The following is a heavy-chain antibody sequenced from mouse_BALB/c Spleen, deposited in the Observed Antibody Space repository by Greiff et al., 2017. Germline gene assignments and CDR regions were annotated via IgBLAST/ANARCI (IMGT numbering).Heavy chain of an antibody. D-gene: IGHD2-1*01. Sequence: EVQGVESGGGLVKPGGSLKLSCAASGFTFSDYYMYWVRQTPEKRLEWVATISDGGSYTYYPDSVKGRFTISRDNAKNTLYLQMSSLKSEDTAMYYCARHGNSFMDYWGQGTSVTVSS. V-gene: IGHV5-4*02. CDR2: ISDGGSYT. CDR1: GFTFSDYY. J-gene: IGHJ4*01. CDR3: ARHGNSFMDY.